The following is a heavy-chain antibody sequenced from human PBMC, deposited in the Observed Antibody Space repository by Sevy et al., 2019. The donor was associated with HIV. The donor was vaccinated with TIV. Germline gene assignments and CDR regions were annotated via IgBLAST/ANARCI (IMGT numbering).Heavy chain of an antibody. D-gene: IGHD6-13*01. Sequence: GGSLRLSCAASGFTFSSYAMSWVRQAPGKGLEWVSAISGSGGSTYYADSVKGRFTFSRDNSKNTLYLQMNSLRAEDTAVYYCAKDRRRAAAGTYDYWGQGTLVTVSS. J-gene: IGHJ4*02. CDR1: GFTFSSYA. V-gene: IGHV3-23*01. CDR3: AKDRRRAAAGTYDY. CDR2: ISGSGGST.